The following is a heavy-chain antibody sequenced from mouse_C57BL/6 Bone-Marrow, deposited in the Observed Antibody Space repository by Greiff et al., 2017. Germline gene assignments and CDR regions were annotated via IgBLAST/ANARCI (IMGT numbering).Heavy chain of an antibody. Sequence: EVKLVESEGGLVQPGSSMKLSCTASGFTFSDYYMAWVRQVPEKGLEWVANINYDGSSTYYLDSLKSRFIISRDNAKNILYLQMSSLKSEDTATYYCARGYYDYLFDYWGQGTTLTVSS. CDR3: ARGYYDYLFDY. D-gene: IGHD2-4*01. V-gene: IGHV5-16*01. CDR1: GFTFSDYY. J-gene: IGHJ2*01. CDR2: INYDGSST.